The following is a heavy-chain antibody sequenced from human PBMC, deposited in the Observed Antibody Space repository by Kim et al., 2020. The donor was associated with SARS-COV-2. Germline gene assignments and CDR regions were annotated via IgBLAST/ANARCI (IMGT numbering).Heavy chain of an antibody. V-gene: IGHV4-34*01. J-gene: IGHJ4*02. CDR2: INHSGST. CDR1: GGSFSGYY. D-gene: IGHD2-15*01. CDR3: ARVGRFSGGSFDY. Sequence: SETLSLTCAVYGGSFSGYYWSWIRQPPGKGLEWIGEINHSGSTNYNPSLKSRVTISVDTSKNQFSLKLSSVTAADTAVYYCARVGRFSGGSFDYWGQGTL.